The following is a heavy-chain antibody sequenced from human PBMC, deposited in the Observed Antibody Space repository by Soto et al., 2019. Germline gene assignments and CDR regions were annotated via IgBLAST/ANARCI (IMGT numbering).Heavy chain of an antibody. D-gene: IGHD4-17*01. CDR3: AHPRGYGVFDAYDI. V-gene: IGHV3-23*01. Sequence: EVQLLESGGGLVRPGESLRLSCAASGFTFSTYAMSWVRQAPGKGLQWVSAINAGGGATYYADSVQGRFTISRDNSINALYLQIDGLRIDDTALYYCAHPRGYGVFDAYDIWGQGTMVTVSS. J-gene: IGHJ3*02. CDR1: GFTFSTYA. CDR2: INAGGGAT.